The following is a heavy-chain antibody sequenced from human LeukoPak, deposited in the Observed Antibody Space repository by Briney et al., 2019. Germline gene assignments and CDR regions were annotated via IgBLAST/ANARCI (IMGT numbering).Heavy chain of an antibody. CDR3: TRFVSGSARGDAFDI. V-gene: IGHV3-49*04. CDR2: IRSKAYGGTA. D-gene: IGHD1-26*01. Sequence: GGSLRLSCTASGFTFGDCAMSWVRQAPGKGLEWVGFIRSKAYGGTADYAASVTARFTISRDDSKSIAYLQMNNLKTEDPAVYYCTRFVSGSARGDAFDIWGQGTLVTVSS. J-gene: IGHJ3*02. CDR1: GFTFGDCA.